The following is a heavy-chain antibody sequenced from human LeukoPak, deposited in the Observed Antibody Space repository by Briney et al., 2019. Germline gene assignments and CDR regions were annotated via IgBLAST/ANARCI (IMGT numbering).Heavy chain of an antibody. CDR3: ARGSSIAARLYYYYYMDV. CDR2: INPTSGGT. Sequence: GASVKVSCKASGYTFTGYYMHWVRQAPGQGLEWMGWINPTSGGTNYAQKFQGRVTMTRDTSISTAYMELSRLRSDDTAVYYCARGSSIAARLYYYYYMDVWGKGTTVTVSS. J-gene: IGHJ6*03. D-gene: IGHD6-6*01. CDR1: GYTFTGYY. V-gene: IGHV1-2*02.